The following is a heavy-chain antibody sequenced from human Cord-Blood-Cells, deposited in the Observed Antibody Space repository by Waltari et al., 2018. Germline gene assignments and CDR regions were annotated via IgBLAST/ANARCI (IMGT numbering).Heavy chain of an antibody. V-gene: IGHV4-34*01. CDR3: ARQPVRGIGLWYYFDY. CDR2: INHSVST. J-gene: IGHJ4*02. CDR1: GGSFSGYY. Sequence: QVQLQQWGAGLLKPSETLSLTCAVYGGSFSGYYWSWIRQPPGKGLEWIGEINHSVSTNYNPSLKIRVTISVDTSKNQFSLKLSSLTASDTAVYYCARQPVRGIGLWYYFDYWGQGTLVTVSS. D-gene: IGHD5-18*01.